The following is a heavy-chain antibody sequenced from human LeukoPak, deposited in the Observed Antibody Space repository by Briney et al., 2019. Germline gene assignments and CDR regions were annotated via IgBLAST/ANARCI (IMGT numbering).Heavy chain of an antibody. CDR3: ARVLSIVVVPGATFWFDP. Sequence: SETLSLTCGVSGGPISNTNWWSWVRQPPGQGLEWTGEISLTGLTHYNPSLESRVTVSLDKSKNQLSLNLTSVTAADTAVYHCARVLSIVVVPGATFWFDPWGQGTLVTVSS. V-gene: IGHV4-4*02. CDR1: GGPISNTNW. D-gene: IGHD2-2*01. J-gene: IGHJ5*02. CDR2: ISLTGLT.